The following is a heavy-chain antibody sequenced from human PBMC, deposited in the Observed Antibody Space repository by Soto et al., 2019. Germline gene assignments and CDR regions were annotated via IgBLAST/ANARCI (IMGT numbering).Heavy chain of an antibody. J-gene: IGHJ6*02. Sequence: GESLKISCKGSGYSFTSYWIGWVRQMPGKGLEWMGIIYPGDSDTRYSPSFQGQVTISADKSISTAYLQWSSLKASDTAMYYCARQGTNNYDSSGYYYYYGMDVWGQGTTVTVSS. D-gene: IGHD3-22*01. V-gene: IGHV5-51*01. CDR1: GYSFTSYW. CDR2: IYPGDSDT. CDR3: ARQGTNNYDSSGYYYYYGMDV.